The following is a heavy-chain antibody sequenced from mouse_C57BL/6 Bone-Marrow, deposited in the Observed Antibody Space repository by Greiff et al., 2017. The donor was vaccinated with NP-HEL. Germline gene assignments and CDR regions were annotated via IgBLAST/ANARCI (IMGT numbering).Heavy chain of an antibody. D-gene: IGHD1-1*01. V-gene: IGHV1-64*01. CDR3: ARSYYGSLYYFDY. J-gene: IGHJ2*01. CDR2: IHPNSGST. CDR1: GYTFTSYW. Sequence: QVQLQQPGAELVKPGASVKLSCKASGYTFTSYWMHWVKQRPGQGLEWIGMIHPNSGSTNYNEKFKSKATLTVDKPSSTAYMQLSSLTSEDSAVYYCARSYYGSLYYFDYWGQGTTLTVSS.